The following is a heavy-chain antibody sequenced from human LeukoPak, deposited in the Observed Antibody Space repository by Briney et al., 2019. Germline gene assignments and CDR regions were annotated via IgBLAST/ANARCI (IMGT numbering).Heavy chain of an antibody. Sequence: GGSLRLSCAASGFTFSSYSMNWVRQAPGKGLEWVSSISSSSSYIYYADSVKGRFTISRDNAKNSLYLQVNSLRAEDTAVYYCARDGGRDGYNYNWFDPWGQGTLVTVSS. CDR3: ARDGGRDGYNYNWFDP. D-gene: IGHD5-24*01. V-gene: IGHV3-21*01. CDR1: GFTFSSYS. J-gene: IGHJ5*02. CDR2: ISSSSSYI.